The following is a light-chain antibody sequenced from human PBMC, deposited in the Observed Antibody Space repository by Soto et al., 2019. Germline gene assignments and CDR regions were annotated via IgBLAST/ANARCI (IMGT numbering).Light chain of an antibody. Sequence: QSVLTQPPSTSGTPGQRVTISCSGSSSNIGSNTVNWYQQVPGTAPKLLIYTNNQRPSGVPDRFSGSKSGTSASLGISGLQSGDEADYYCAAWDDSLNGYVLGNGTKVT. CDR2: TNN. CDR1: SSNIGSNT. V-gene: IGLV1-44*01. J-gene: IGLJ1*01. CDR3: AAWDDSLNGYV.